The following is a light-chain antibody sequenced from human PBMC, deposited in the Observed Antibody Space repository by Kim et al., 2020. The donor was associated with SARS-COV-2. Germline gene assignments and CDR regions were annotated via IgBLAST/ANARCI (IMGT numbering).Light chain of an antibody. V-gene: IGLV2-14*03. CDR3: RSFTSSYTYV. CDR2: DVN. J-gene: IGLJ1*01. CDR1: NSYIGKYNY. Sequence: GQSITISFAGSNSYIGKYNYVSWYQQRPGDAPKLIIYDVNNRPSGASSRFSGSKSGNTASLTVSGLQAADEADYYCRSFTSSYTYVFGTGTKVTVL.